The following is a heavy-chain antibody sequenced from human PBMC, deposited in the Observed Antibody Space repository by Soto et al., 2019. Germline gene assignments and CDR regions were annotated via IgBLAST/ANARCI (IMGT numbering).Heavy chain of an antibody. Sequence: QVQLVESGGGVVQPGTSLRLSCAASGFTFSSYVMQWVRQAPGKGLEWVAVISYDGSNKYHIDSVKGRFTISRDNSKNTLYLQRNSLRVEDTAVYYCARDRVSSVIWYVVGPDYWGQGTLVTVSS. CDR1: GFTFSSYV. D-gene: IGHD6-13*01. V-gene: IGHV3-30-3*01. J-gene: IGHJ4*02. CDR2: ISYDGSNK. CDR3: ARDRVSSVIWYVVGPDY.